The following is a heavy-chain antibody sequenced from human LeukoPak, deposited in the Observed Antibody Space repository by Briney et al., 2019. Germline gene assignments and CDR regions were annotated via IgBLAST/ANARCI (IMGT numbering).Heavy chain of an antibody. CDR3: ASSHDSSGND. J-gene: IGHJ4*02. Sequence: PGESLRLSCAASGFSFSTNWMAWVRQAPGKGLEWVGNIRGDGSAKFYGGSVKGRFTISRDNSQNTLYLQMDSLRPEDTAVYYCASSHDSSGNDWGQGTLVTVSS. CDR1: GFSFSTNW. V-gene: IGHV3-7*01. D-gene: IGHD3-22*01. CDR2: IRGDGSAK.